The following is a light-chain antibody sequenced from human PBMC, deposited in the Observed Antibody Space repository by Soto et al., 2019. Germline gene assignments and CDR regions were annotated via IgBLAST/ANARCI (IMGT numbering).Light chain of an antibody. V-gene: IGLV2-14*01. CDR1: SKDVGGYNY. CDR3: SSYSNTSTLYV. J-gene: IGLJ1*01. CDR2: DVN. Sequence: QSALTQPASVSGFPGQSITISCTGTSKDVGGYNYVSWYQKHPGKAPKLKIYDVNKRPSGVSNRFSGSKSGNTASLTISGFQAEDEADYYCSSYSNTSTLYVFGTGTKVTVL.